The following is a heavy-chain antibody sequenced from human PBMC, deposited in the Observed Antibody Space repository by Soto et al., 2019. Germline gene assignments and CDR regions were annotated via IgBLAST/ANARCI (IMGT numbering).Heavy chain of an antibody. V-gene: IGHV1-3*04. CDR1: GYTFINYA. CDR3: ARFPSLYTSGWFVFYS. CDR2: INTGNGNT. Sequence: QVQLVQSGAEVKKPGASVKVSCKASGYTFINYAIHWVRQAPGQRPEWMGWINTGNGNTQYSQSFQGRVTIYRDTSANTAYMELSGLTTEDTAVYYCARFPSLYTSGWFVFYSWGQGTLVTVSS. D-gene: IGHD6-19*01. J-gene: IGHJ4*02.